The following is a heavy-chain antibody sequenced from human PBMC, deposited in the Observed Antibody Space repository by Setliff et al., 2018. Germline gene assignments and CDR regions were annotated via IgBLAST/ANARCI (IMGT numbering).Heavy chain of an antibody. D-gene: IGHD5-12*01. CDR1: GGTFSSYA. V-gene: IGHV1-69*05. CDR2: VIPIFGTA. J-gene: IGHJ4*02. Sequence: GASVKVSCKASGGTFSSYAISWVRQAPGQGLEWMGGVIPIFGTANYAQKFQGRVTITTDESTSTAYMELSSLRSDDTAIYYCARNIVPLNWGQGTLVTVSS. CDR3: ARNIVPLN.